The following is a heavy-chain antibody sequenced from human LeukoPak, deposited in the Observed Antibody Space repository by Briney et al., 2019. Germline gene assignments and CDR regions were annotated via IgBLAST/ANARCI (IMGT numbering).Heavy chain of an antibody. CDR3: ARGGSGWYGFDY. CDR2: ISYDGSNK. V-gene: IGHV3-30-3*01. J-gene: IGHJ4*02. D-gene: IGHD6-19*01. Sequence: PGRSLRLSCAASGFTFSSYAMHWVRQAPGKGLEWVAVISYDGSNKYYADSVKGRFTISRDNSKNTLYLQVNSLRAEDTAVYYCARGGSGWYGFDYWGQGTLVTVSS. CDR1: GFTFSSYA.